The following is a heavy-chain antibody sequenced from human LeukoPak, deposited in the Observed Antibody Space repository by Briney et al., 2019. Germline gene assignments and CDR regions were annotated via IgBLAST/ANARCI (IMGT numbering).Heavy chain of an antibody. CDR3: ARGSSEYSYGYGNC. CDR2: ISSSSYI. J-gene: IGHJ4*02. V-gene: IGHV3-21*01. Sequence: GGSLRLSCAASGFTFSSYSMNWVRQAPGKGLEWVSSISSSSYIYYADSVKGRFTISRDNAKNSLYLQMNSLRAEDTAVYYCARGSSEYSYGYGNCWGQGTLVTVSS. D-gene: IGHD5-18*01. CDR1: GFTFSSYS.